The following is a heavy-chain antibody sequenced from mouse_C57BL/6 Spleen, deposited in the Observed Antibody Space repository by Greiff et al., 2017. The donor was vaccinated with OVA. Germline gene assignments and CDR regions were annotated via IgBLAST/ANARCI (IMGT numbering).Heavy chain of an antibody. CDR1: GYTFTSYW. CDR2: IHPNSGST. Sequence: QVHVKQPGAELVKPGASVKLSCKASGYTFTSYWMHWVKQRPGQGLEWIGMIHPNSGSTNYNEKFKSKATLTVDKSSSTAYMQLSSLTSEDSAVYYCARGRLVFDYWGQGTTLTVSS. D-gene: IGHD2-10*02. J-gene: IGHJ2*01. V-gene: IGHV1-64*01. CDR3: ARGRLVFDY.